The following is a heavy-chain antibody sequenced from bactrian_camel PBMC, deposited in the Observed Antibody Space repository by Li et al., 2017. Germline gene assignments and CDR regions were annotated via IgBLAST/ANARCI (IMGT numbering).Heavy chain of an antibody. D-gene: IGHD1*01. V-gene: IGHV3S40*01. CDR1: GLTFRAFD. Sequence: VQLVESGGGLVQPGGSLTLTCTVSGLTFRAFDMSWVRQAPGKGLEWVATILASGSGAHYPASVEGRFTISRDDAKNTLYLQLNSLRTEDTAMYYCAKQPDADGGWLRAVRGQGTQVTVS. J-gene: IGHJ4*01. CDR2: ILASGSGA. CDR3: AKQPDADGGWLRAV.